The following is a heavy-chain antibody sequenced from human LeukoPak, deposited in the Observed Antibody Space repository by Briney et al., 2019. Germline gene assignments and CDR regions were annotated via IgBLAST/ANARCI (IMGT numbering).Heavy chain of an antibody. V-gene: IGHV1-2*02. CDR2: INPNSGGT. J-gene: IGHJ4*02. Sequence: ASVKVSCKASGYTFTGYYMHWVRQAPGQGLEWMGWINPNSGGTNYAQKFQGRVTMTRDTSISTAYMELSRLRSDDTAVYYCASMGAGGYCSSTSCYTPDYWGQGNLVTVSS. CDR1: GYTFTGYY. D-gene: IGHD2-2*02. CDR3: ASMGAGGYCSSTSCYTPDY.